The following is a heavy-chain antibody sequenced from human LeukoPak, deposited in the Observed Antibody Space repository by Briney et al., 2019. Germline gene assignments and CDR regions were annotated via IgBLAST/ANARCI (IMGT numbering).Heavy chain of an antibody. J-gene: IGHJ6*03. D-gene: IGHD6-13*01. CDR3: ARGPLLVAAAGSHYYYMDV. Sequence: GASVKVSCKASGYTFTGYYMHWVRQAPGQGLEWMGWIDPNSGGTNYAQKSQGRVTMTRDTSISTAYMELSRLRSDDTAVYYCARGPLLVAAAGSHYYYMDVWGKGTTVTVSS. V-gene: IGHV1-2*02. CDR2: IDPNSGGT. CDR1: GYTFTGYY.